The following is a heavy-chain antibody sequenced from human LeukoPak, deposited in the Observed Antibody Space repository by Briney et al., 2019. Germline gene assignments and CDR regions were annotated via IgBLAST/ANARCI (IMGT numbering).Heavy chain of an antibody. V-gene: IGHV3-30*03. Sequence: GGSLRLSCAASGFPFSSYGMHWVRQAPGKGLEWVAVLSYDGKYKYYADSVKGRFAISRDNSENTLYLQMNSLRAEDTAVYYCARYAEYAVSTPCYWGQGTLVTVSA. CDR3: ARYAEYAVSTPCY. CDR1: GFPFSSYG. D-gene: IGHD2-8*01. CDR2: LSYDGKYK. J-gene: IGHJ4*02.